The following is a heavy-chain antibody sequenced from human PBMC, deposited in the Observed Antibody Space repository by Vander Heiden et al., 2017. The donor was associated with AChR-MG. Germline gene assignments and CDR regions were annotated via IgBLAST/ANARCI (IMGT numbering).Heavy chain of an antibody. CDR1: GGSIRSGDYY. V-gene: IGHV4-30-4*01. Sequence: QVQLQESGPGLVKPSQTLSLTCTVSGGSIRSGDYYWSWIRQPPGKGLEWIGYIYYSGSTYYNPSLKSRVTISVDTSKNQFSLKLSSVTAADTAVYYCARDSAYDSSGYYYGHFDYWGQGTLVTVSS. J-gene: IGHJ4*02. CDR2: IYYSGST. CDR3: ARDSAYDSSGYYYGHFDY. D-gene: IGHD3-22*01.